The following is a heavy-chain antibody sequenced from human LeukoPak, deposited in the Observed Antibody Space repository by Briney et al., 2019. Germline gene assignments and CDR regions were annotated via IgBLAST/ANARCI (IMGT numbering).Heavy chain of an antibody. Sequence: PSETLSLTCTVSSGSVNIGASYWGWVRQSPGVRLEWIGTVYSTGGTYYNPSLRSRLTISLDASKRQFSLKMTSVTAADTATYYCATYGGLSPFDYWGQGTLVTVSS. CDR3: ATYGGLSPFDY. V-gene: IGHV4-39*07. CDR2: VYSTGGT. J-gene: IGHJ4*02. D-gene: IGHD4/OR15-4a*01. CDR1: SGSVNIGASY.